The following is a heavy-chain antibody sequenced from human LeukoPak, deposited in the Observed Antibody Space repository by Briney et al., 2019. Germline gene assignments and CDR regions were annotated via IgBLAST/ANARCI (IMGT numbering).Heavy chain of an antibody. CDR2: ISYDGSNK. D-gene: IGHD3-10*01. J-gene: IGHJ4*02. V-gene: IGHV3-30*18. Sequence: GGSLRLSCAASGFTFSSYGMHWVRQAPGKGLEWVAVISYDGSNKYYADSVKGRFTISRDNSENTLYLQMNSLRAEDTAVYYCAKLTGFGEQQFDYWGQGTLVTVSS. CDR3: AKLTGFGEQQFDY. CDR1: GFTFSSYG.